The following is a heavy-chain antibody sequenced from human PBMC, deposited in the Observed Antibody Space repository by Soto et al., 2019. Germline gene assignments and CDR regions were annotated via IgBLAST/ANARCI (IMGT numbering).Heavy chain of an antibody. CDR3: AKLDVVVPAATKIDY. CDR2: ISGSGGST. CDR1: GFTFSSYA. D-gene: IGHD2-2*01. Sequence: GGSLRLSCAASGFTFSSYAMSWVRQAPGKGLEWVSAISGSGGSTYYADSVKGRFTISRDNSKNTLYLQMNSLRAEDTAVYYWAKLDVVVPAATKIDYWGQGTLVTVSS. V-gene: IGHV3-23*01. J-gene: IGHJ4*02.